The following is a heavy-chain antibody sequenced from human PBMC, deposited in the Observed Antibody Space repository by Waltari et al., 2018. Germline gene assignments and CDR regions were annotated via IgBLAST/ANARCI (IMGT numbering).Heavy chain of an antibody. CDR3: AKHYYDSSGYYYVPPDY. D-gene: IGHD3-22*01. J-gene: IGHJ4*02. V-gene: IGHV1-46*01. CDR1: GYTFTNYY. CDR2: ITPSGGST. Sequence: QVQLVQSGAEVKKPGASVKVSCKASGYTFTNYYMPWVRQPPGQVLEWMGIITPSGGSTSYAQKFQGRVTMTRDTSTSTVYMELSSLRSEDTAVYYCAKHYYDSSGYYYVPPDYWGQGTLVTVSS.